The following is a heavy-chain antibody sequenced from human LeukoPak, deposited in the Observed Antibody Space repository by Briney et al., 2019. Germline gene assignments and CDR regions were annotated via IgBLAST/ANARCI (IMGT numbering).Heavy chain of an antibody. V-gene: IGHV4-39*01. CDR2: IYYSGST. CDR1: GGSISSSSYY. D-gene: IGHD2-2*01. J-gene: IGHJ3*02. Sequence: TPSETLSLTCTVPGGSISSSSYYWGWIRQPPGKGLEWIGSIYYSGSTYYNPSLKSRVTISVDTSKNQFSLKLSSVTAADTAVYYCARLNCSSTSCLDAFDIWGQGTMVTVSS. CDR3: ARLNCSSTSCLDAFDI.